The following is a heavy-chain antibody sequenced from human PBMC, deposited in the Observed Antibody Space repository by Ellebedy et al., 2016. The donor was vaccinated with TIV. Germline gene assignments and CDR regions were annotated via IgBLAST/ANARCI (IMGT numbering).Heavy chain of an antibody. CDR2: IYPGDSYT. Sequence: GESLKISCKGSGYSFTSYWIGWVRQMPGKGLEWMGIIYPGDSYTNYSPSFQGHVTISADKSISTAYLQWSSLKASDTAMYYCARRDYYDSSGYYNWFDPWGQGTLVTVSS. J-gene: IGHJ5*02. D-gene: IGHD3-22*01. V-gene: IGHV5-51*01. CDR1: GYSFTSYW. CDR3: ARRDYYDSSGYYNWFDP.